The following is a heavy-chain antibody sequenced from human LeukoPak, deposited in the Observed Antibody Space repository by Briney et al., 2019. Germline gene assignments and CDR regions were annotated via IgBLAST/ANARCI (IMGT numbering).Heavy chain of an antibody. V-gene: IGHV4-59*08. Sequence: SETLSLTCNVSGGSISNYYWSWIRQPPGKGLEWIGYMYHTGHTMYNSSLKSRVTMSLDTSKNHFSLRLSSVTAADTAVYYCARHPFATPFDYWGPGTLVTVSS. CDR2: MYHTGHT. J-gene: IGHJ4*02. CDR1: GGSISNYY. CDR3: ARHPFATPFDY. D-gene: IGHD2-15*01.